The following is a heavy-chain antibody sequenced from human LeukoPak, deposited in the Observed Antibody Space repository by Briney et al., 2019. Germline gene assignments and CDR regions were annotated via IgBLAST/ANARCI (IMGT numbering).Heavy chain of an antibody. J-gene: IGHJ4*02. V-gene: IGHV3-73*01. CDR2: IRNKANSYAT. Sequence: PGGSLRLSCATSGFTFSGSGVHWVRQASGKGLEWVGRIRNKANSYATAYAESVKGRFTISRDDSKSTAYLQMNSLRAEDTAVYYCARDSLTAGPTDYWGQGTLVTVSS. CDR1: GFTFSGSG. CDR3: ARDSLTAGPTDY. D-gene: IGHD5-18*01.